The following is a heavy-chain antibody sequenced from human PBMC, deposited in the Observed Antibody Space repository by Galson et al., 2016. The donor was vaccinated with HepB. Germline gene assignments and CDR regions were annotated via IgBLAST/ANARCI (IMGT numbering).Heavy chain of an antibody. V-gene: IGHV4-34*01. D-gene: IGHD2/OR15-2a*01. CDR1: GGSFSSHS. CDR2: INFSGNI. CDR3: AGTNIGAFIPALDF. Sequence: SETLSLTCGVSGGSFSSHSWSWIRQTPGKGLEWIGDINFSGNINFNPALKRRVTISTDMSRNHFSLTLTSVTAADTAIYYCAGTNIGAFIPALDFWVQGILVTVSA. J-gene: IGHJ4*02.